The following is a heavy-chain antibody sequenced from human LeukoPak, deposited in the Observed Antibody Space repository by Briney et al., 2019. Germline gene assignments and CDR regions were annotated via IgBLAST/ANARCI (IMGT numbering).Heavy chain of an antibody. CDR3: AREAWLRSYFDY. CDR2: INHSGGT. V-gene: IGHV4-34*01. Sequence: SETLSLTCAVYGGSFSGYYWSWIRQPPGKGLEWIGEINHSGGTNYNPSLKSRVTMSVDTSKNQFSLKLSSVTAADTAVYYCAREAWLRSYFDYWGQGTLVTVSS. J-gene: IGHJ4*02. CDR1: GGSFSGYY. D-gene: IGHD5-12*01.